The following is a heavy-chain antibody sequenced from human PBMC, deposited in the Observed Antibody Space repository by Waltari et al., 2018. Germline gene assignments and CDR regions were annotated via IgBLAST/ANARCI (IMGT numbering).Heavy chain of an antibody. CDR2: IYYSGST. CDR3: ARGRELWPYPFDY. D-gene: IGHD5-18*01. J-gene: IGHJ4*02. Sequence: QVQLQESGPGLVKPSETLSLTCTVPGGSISRSYWSWIRQPPGKGLEWIGYIYYSGSTNYNPSLKSRVTISVDTSKNQFSLKLSSVTAADTAVYYCARGRELWPYPFDYWGQGTLVTVSS. CDR1: GGSISRSY. V-gene: IGHV4-59*01.